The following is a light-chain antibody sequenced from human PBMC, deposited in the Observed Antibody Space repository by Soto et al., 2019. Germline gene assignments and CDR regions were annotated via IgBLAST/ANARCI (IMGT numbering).Light chain of an antibody. J-gene: IGKJ3*01. V-gene: IGKV3-11*01. Sequence: EIVLTQSPATLSLSPGERATLSCRASQSVSIYLAWYQQKPGEAPRLLIYDASNKATGIPARFSGSVSGTDLTRTISSIEPEDFAVYYCQQRSNWTPKLTFGPGNKVDSK. CDR2: DAS. CDR3: QQRSNWTPKLT. CDR1: QSVSIY.